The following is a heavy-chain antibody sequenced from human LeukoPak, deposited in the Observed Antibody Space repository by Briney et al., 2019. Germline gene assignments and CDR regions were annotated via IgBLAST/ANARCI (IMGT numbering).Heavy chain of an antibody. CDR1: GFTFGSYS. J-gene: IGHJ4*02. D-gene: IGHD5-12*01. CDR2: ISSSSSYI. Sequence: KPGGSLRLSCAASGFTFGSYSMNWVRQAPGKGLEWVSSISSSSSYIYYADSVKGRFTISRDNAKNSLYLQMNSLRAEDTAVYYCARDAYIVATFGYWGQGTLVTVSS. V-gene: IGHV3-21*01. CDR3: ARDAYIVATFGY.